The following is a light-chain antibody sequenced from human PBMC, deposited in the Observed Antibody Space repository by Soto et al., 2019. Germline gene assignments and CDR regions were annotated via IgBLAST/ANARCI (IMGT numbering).Light chain of an antibody. Sequence: EVVLTQSPDTLSLSPGETATLSCSASQAVTGNYLAWYQQKPGQAPRLLIYGTSNRATGIPDRFSGSGSGTDFTLTIGRLEPEDFAVYYCQQCGPSLRYTVGQGTKLEIK. CDR2: GTS. V-gene: IGKV3-20*01. CDR3: QQCGPSLRYT. CDR1: QAVTGNY. J-gene: IGKJ2*01.